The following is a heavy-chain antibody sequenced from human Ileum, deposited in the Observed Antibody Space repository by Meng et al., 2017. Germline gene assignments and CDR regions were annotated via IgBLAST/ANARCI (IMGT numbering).Heavy chain of an antibody. D-gene: IGHD3-22*01. V-gene: IGHV3-48*03. CDR3: ARGYNCYYYDSSGYGDD. CDR1: GFTFSSYD. Sequence: GESLKISCAASGFTFSSYDMNWVRQAPGKGLEWVSYISSSGSTIYYADSVKGRFTIARDNAKNSLYLQMNSLRDEDTAVYYCARGYNCYYYDSSGYGDDWGQGTMVTVSS. CDR2: ISSSGSTI. J-gene: IGHJ4*02.